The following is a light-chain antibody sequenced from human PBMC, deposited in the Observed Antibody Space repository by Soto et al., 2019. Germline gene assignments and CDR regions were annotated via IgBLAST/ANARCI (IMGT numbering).Light chain of an antibody. CDR1: QSISSW. CDR2: DAS. J-gene: IGKJ2*01. V-gene: IGKV1-5*01. Sequence: DIQMTQSPSTLSASVGDRVTITCRASQSISSWLAWYQQKPGKAPKLLIYDASSLESGVPSRFSGRGSGTEFTPTISSLPPYDFATYYCQQYNSYSHTFGQGTKLEIK. CDR3: QQYNSYSHT.